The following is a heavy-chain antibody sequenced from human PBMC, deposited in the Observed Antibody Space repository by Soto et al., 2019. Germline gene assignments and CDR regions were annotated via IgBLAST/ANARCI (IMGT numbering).Heavy chain of an antibody. CDR3: AKGNWFHAFDI. CDR1: GFTFSSYV. J-gene: IGHJ3*02. D-gene: IGHD3-9*01. CDR2: ISGSGGST. V-gene: IGHV3-23*01. Sequence: GGSLRLSCVASGFTFSSYVIHWVRQAPGKGLEWVSAISGSGGSTYYADSVKGRFTISRDNSKNTLYLQMNSLRAEDTAVYYCAKGNWFHAFDIWGQGTMVTVSS.